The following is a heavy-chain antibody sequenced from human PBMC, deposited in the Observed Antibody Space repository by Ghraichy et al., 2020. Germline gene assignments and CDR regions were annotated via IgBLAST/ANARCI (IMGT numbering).Heavy chain of an antibody. D-gene: IGHD4-23*01. J-gene: IGHJ6*02. Sequence: GGSLRLSCVGSGFTLSSYRLHWGRQSPWKGLEWVSYITSSSRTIFYADSVKGRFTISRDNAQNSLYLQMNSLRDEDTAEYYCARGSRVVRFYYYDGMDVWGQGITVT. CDR1: GFTLSSYR. CDR3: ARGSRVVRFYYYDGMDV. CDR2: ITSSSRTI. V-gene: IGHV3-48*02.